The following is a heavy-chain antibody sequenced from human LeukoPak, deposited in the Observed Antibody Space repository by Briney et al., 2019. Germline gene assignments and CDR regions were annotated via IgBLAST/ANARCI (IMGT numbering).Heavy chain of an antibody. Sequence: SVKVSCKASGGTFSSYAISWVRQAPGQGLEWMGGIIPIFGKANYAQKLQGRVTITTDESTSTAYMELSSLRSEDTAVYYCARGYCSSTSCYTGDPNWFDPWGQGTLVTVSS. CDR1: GGTFSSYA. CDR2: IIPIFGKA. D-gene: IGHD2-2*02. J-gene: IGHJ5*02. CDR3: ARGYCSSTSCYTGDPNWFDP. V-gene: IGHV1-69*05.